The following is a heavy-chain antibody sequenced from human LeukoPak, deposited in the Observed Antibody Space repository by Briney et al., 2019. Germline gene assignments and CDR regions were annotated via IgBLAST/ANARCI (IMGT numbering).Heavy chain of an antibody. J-gene: IGHJ3*01. Sequence: PSEALSLTCIVSGGSMNNYYWGWIRQPAEKGLEWIGRIHTTGSTNYNPSLNSRVTMSLDTSKKQFSLKLTSVTAADTAVYYCARSDYGGDASYVAFDLWGQGTMVTVSS. D-gene: IGHD4-23*01. CDR3: ARSDYGGDASYVAFDL. CDR1: GGSMNNYY. CDR2: IHTTGST. V-gene: IGHV4-4*07.